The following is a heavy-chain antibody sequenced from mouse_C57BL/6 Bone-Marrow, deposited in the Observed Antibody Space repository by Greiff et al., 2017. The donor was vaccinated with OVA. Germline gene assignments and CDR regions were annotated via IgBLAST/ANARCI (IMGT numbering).Heavy chain of an antibody. Sequence: EVKLVESEGGLVQPGSSMKLSCTASGFTFSDYYMAWVRQVPEKGLEWVANINYDGSSTYYLDSLKSRFIISRDNAKNILYLQMSSLKSEDTATYYCARDKGNSFFDYWGQGTTLTVSS. CDR3: ARDKGNSFFDY. J-gene: IGHJ2*01. D-gene: IGHD2-1*01. V-gene: IGHV5-16*01. CDR1: GFTFSDYY. CDR2: INYDGSST.